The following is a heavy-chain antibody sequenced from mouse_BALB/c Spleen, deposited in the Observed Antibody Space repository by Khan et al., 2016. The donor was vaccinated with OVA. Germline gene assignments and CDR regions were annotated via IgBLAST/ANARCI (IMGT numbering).Heavy chain of an antibody. J-gene: IGHJ1*01. CDR3: TRSLITTWYMDD. D-gene: IGHD2-4*01. CDR2: ISFGSATI. V-gene: IGHV5-17*02. CDR1: GFTFSGFG. Sequence: EVELVESGGGLVQPGGSRKLSCAASGFTFSGFGMHWVRQAPEKGLEWVAYISFGSATIYYAATVKGRFTISRDNPKNTLFLQMTCLRSEDTAIYYCTRSLITTWYMDDWGAGTTVTVSS.